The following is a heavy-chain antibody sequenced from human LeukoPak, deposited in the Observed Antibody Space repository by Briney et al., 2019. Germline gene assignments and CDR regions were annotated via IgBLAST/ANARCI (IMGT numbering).Heavy chain of an antibody. CDR2: ISYSGGST. CDR3: AKDPFSHNSGWNGVDY. J-gene: IGHJ4*02. CDR1: GGSVSSGGYY. V-gene: IGHV3-23*01. Sequence: ETLSLTCTVSGGSVSSGGYYWSWVRQAPGKGLEWVSSISYSGGSTDYADSVKGGFTISRDNSKNTLYLQMNSLRAEDTAVYYCAKDPFSHNSGWNGVDYWGQGTLVTVSS. D-gene: IGHD6-19*01.